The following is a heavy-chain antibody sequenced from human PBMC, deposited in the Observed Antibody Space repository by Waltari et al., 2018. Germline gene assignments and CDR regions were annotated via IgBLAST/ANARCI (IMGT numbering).Heavy chain of an antibody. Sequence: QLQLQESGPRLVRPSETLSLICRVSGVSITSNRHYWAWLRQSPGQGLAWIGTVSYSGTTYISPSLKSRVSVSRDTSKNQVSLILGSVTAADMAVYYCATYIGASVGTAAFDVWGQGTMVTVSS. V-gene: IGHV4-39*01. J-gene: IGHJ3*01. CDR2: VSYSGTT. CDR1: GVSITSNRHY. CDR3: ATYIGASVGTAAFDV. D-gene: IGHD5-12*01.